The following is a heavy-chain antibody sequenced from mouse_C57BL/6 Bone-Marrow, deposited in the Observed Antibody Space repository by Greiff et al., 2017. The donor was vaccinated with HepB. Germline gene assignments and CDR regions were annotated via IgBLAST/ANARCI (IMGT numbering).Heavy chain of an antibody. D-gene: IGHD1-1*01. CDR1: GYTFTSYW. Sequence: QVQLQQPGAELVKPGASVKLSCKASGYTFTSYWMHWVKQRPGQGLEWIGMIHPNSGSTNYNEKFKSKATLTVDKSSSTAYMQLSSLTSEDSAVYYCARGYYGSSTWFAYWGQGTLGTVSA. CDR3: ARGYYGSSTWFAY. V-gene: IGHV1-64*01. CDR2: IHPNSGST. J-gene: IGHJ3*01.